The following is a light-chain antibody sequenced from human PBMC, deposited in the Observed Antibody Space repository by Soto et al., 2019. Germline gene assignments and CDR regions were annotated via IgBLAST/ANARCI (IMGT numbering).Light chain of an antibody. CDR1: QSVSNY. Sequence: EIVLTQSPGTLSLSPGERATLSCRASQSVSNYLAWYQHKPGQAPRLLIYGASSRATGIPDRFSGSGSETDFTLTISRLEPEDFAVYCCQQYGGSPQTFGQGTEV. CDR3: QQYGGSPQT. V-gene: IGKV3-20*01. J-gene: IGKJ1*01. CDR2: GAS.